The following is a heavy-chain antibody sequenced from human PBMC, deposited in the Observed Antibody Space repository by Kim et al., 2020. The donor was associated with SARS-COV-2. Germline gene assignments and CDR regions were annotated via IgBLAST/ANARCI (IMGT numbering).Heavy chain of an antibody. CDR3: AKDWGPAAILSAFDI. D-gene: IGHD2-2*02. J-gene: IGHJ3*02. CDR1: GFTFSSYG. CDR2: ISYDGSNK. Sequence: GGSLRLSCAASGFTFSSYGMHWVRQAPGKGLEWVAVISYDGSNKYYADSVKGRFTISRDNSKNTLYLQMNSLRAEDTAVYYCAKDWGPAAILSAFDIWGQGTMVTVSS. V-gene: IGHV3-30*18.